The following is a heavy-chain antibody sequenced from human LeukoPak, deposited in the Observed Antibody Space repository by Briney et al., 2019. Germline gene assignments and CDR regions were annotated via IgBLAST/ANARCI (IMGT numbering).Heavy chain of an antibody. D-gene: IGHD2-2*01. Sequence: SETLSLTCTVSGGSINSYYWSWIRQPPGKGLEWIGYIYYSGSTNYNPSLKSRVTISVDTSKNQFSLKLSSVTAADTAVYYCARSYKGYQLLPFDDWGQGTLVTVSS. CDR3: ARSYKGYQLLPFDD. CDR2: IYYSGST. V-gene: IGHV4-59*08. J-gene: IGHJ4*02. CDR1: GGSINSYY.